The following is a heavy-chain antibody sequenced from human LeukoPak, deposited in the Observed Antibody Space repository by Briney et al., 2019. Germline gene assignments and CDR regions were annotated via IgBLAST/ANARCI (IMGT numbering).Heavy chain of an antibody. Sequence: SETLSLTCTVSGGSISSGDYYWTWIRQPAGKGLEWIGRVYTSGSTHYNPSLKTRLTMSVDTSKNQFSLKLSSVTAADTAVYYCARLITGTTTAFDIWGQGTMVTVSS. D-gene: IGHD1-7*01. CDR3: ARLITGTTTAFDI. J-gene: IGHJ3*02. CDR1: GGSISSGDYY. V-gene: IGHV4-61*02. CDR2: VYTSGST.